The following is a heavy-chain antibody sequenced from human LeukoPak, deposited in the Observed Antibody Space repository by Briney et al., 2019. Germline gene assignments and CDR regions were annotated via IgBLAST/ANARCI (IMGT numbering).Heavy chain of an antibody. J-gene: IGHJ6*02. D-gene: IGHD6-13*01. CDR1: GGSISSGGYY. V-gene: IGHV4-30-2*01. Sequence: SETLSLTCTVSGGSISSGGYYWSWIRQPPGKGLEWIGYIYHSGSTYYNPSLKSRVTISVDRSKNQFSLKLSSVTAADTAVYYCARDLGTSSSRSVYYYGMDVWGQGTTVTVSS. CDR2: IYHSGST. CDR3: ARDLGTSSSRSVYYYGMDV.